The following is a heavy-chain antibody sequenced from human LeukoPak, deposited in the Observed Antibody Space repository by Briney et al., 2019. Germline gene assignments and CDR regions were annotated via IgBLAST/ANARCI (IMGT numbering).Heavy chain of an antibody. J-gene: IGHJ3*02. CDR1: GGSISSYY. CDR2: IYYSGST. CDR3: ASHAPEPDVFDI. V-gene: IGHV4-59*01. D-gene: IGHD1-14*01. Sequence: PSETLSLTCTVSGGSISSYYWSWIRQPPGKGLEWIGYIYYSGSTNYNPSLKSRVTISVDTSKNQFSQNLTSVTAADTAVYYCASHAPEPDVFDIWGQGTMVTVSS.